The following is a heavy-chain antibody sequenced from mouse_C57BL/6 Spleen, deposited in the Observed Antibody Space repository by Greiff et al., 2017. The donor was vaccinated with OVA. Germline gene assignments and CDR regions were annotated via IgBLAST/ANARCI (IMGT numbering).Heavy chain of an antibody. CDR1: GYTFTSYW. CDR2: IDPSDSYT. D-gene: IGHD2-4*01. J-gene: IGHJ2*01. V-gene: IGHV1-59*01. CDR3: AREDDYDHYFDY. Sequence: QVQLQQPGAELVRPGTSVKLSCKASGYTFTSYWMHWVKQRPGQGLEWIGVIDPSDSYTNYNQKFKGKATLTVDTSSSTAYMQLSSLTSEDSAVYYCAREDDYDHYFDYWGQGTTLTVSS.